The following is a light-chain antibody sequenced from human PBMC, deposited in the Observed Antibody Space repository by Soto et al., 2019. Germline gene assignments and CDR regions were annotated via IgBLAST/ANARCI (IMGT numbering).Light chain of an antibody. CDR2: AAS. V-gene: IGKV1-27*01. CDR3: QQYNNWPLT. J-gene: IGKJ5*01. Sequence: IQFTQSPSSLSASVGDRVTITCRASQGVSNYLAWDQQKPGKVAKLLIYAASTLQSGVPSRFSGSGSGTEFTLTITSLQSEDFAVYWCQQYNNWPLTFGPGTRLEIK. CDR1: QGVSNY.